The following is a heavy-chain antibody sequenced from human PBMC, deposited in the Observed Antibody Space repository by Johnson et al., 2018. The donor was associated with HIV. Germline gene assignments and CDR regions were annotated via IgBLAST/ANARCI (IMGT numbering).Heavy chain of an antibody. Sequence: VQLVESGGGLVKPGGSLRLSCAASGFTFSNAWMSWVRQAPGKGLEWVGRIKSKTDGGTTDYAAPVKGRFTISRDDSKNTLYLQMKSLRADDTALYYCARDNPYTTAMGMGGAFDIWGQGTMVTVSS. D-gene: IGHD1-1*01. CDR3: ARDNPYTTAMGMGGAFDI. J-gene: IGHJ3*02. CDR2: IKSKTDGGTT. V-gene: IGHV3-15*05. CDR1: GFTFSNAW.